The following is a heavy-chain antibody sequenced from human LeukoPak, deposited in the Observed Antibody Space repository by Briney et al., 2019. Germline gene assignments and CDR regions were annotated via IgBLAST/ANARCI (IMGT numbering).Heavy chain of an antibody. J-gene: IGHJ4*02. V-gene: IGHV3-30*18. CDR3: AKDRNDTQKGLYYFDY. CDR1: GFTFSGYG. Sequence: GGSLRLSCAASGFTFSGYGMHWVRQAPGKGLEWVAVISYDGSDKYYADSVKGRFTISRDNSKNTLNLQMNSLRAEDTAVYYCAKDRNDTQKGLYYFDYWGQGTLVTVSS. CDR2: ISYDGSDK. D-gene: IGHD3-22*01.